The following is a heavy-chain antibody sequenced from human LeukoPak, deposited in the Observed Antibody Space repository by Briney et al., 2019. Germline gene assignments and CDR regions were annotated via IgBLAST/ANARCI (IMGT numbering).Heavy chain of an antibody. D-gene: IGHD6-13*01. CDR1: GFTFSSYT. CDR3: ARDSGSPQDAFDI. V-gene: IGHV3-21*01. CDR2: ITPSSSNI. J-gene: IGHJ3*02. Sequence: GGSLRLSCAASGFTFSSYTMNWVRQAPGRGLEWVSLITPSSSNIYYADSVKGRFTISRDNAKNSLYLQMNNLRAEDTAVYFCARDSGSPQDAFDIWGQGTMVTVSS.